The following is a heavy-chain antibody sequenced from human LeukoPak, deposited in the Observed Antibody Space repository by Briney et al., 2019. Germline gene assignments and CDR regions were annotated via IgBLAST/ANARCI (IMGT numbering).Heavy chain of an antibody. CDR2: IYYSGST. CDR3: ARRGLSSSYYYYYYMDV. J-gene: IGHJ6*03. Sequence: SQTLSLTCTVAGGSISSYYWSWIRQPPGNGMEWIGYIYYSGSTNYNPSLKSRVTISVDTSKNQFSLKLSSVTAADTAVYYCARRGLSSSYYYYYYMDVWGKGTTVTVSS. V-gene: IGHV4-59*01. CDR1: GGSISSYY. D-gene: IGHD6-6*01.